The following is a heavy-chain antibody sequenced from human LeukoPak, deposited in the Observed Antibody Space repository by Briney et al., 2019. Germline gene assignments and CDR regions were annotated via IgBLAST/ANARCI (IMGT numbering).Heavy chain of an antibody. CDR2: IYYSGST. J-gene: IGHJ4*02. V-gene: IGHV4-59*01. CDR1: GGSISSYY. D-gene: IGHD6-13*01. Sequence: SETLSLTCTVSGGSISSYYWSWIRQPPGKGLEWIGYIYYSGSTNYNPSLKSRVTISVDTSKNQFSLKQSSVTAADTAVYYCARWTAAAGPYYYFDYWGQGTLVTVSS. CDR3: ARWTAAAGPYYYFDY.